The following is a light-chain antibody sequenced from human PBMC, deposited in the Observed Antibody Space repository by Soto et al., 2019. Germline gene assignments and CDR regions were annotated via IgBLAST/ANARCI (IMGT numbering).Light chain of an antibody. Sequence: QLVLTQPPSASGTPGQRVTISCSGSSSNIGSNTVNWYQQLPGTAPKLLIYSNNQRPSGVPYRFSGSKSGTSASLAFSGLQSEDEADYYCAAWDDSLNGPVFGGGTQLTVL. CDR1: SSNIGSNT. CDR2: SNN. V-gene: IGLV1-44*01. CDR3: AAWDDSLNGPV. J-gene: IGLJ2*01.